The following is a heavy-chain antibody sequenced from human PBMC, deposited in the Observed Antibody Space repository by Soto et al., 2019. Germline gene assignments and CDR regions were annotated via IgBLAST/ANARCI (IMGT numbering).Heavy chain of an antibody. D-gene: IGHD3-22*01. CDR3: ALRSMAVVPEY. CDR1: GDSISSYY. Sequence: HVQLQESGPGLVKPSETLSLTCAVSGDSISSYYCMWIRQPPGKGLESIGYLYYGRRANYNPSLKSRVNLSVDTATNQCSLTLSSMTAADTAVYYCALRSMAVVPEYWGQGTLVTVSS. V-gene: IGHV4-59*01. CDR2: LYYGRRA. J-gene: IGHJ4*02.